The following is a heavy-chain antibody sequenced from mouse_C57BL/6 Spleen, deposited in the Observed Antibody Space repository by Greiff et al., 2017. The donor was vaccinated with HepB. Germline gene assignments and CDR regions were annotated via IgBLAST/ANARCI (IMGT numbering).Heavy chain of an antibody. V-gene: IGHV14-3*01. Sequence: EVKVVESVAELVRPGASVKLSCTASGFNIKNTYMHWVKQRPEQGLEWIGRIDPANGNTKYAPKFQGKATITADTSSNTAYLQLSSLTSEDTAIYYCASAGSSYVSWFAYWGQGTLVTVSA. CDR3: ASAGSSYVSWFAY. CDR2: IDPANGNT. J-gene: IGHJ3*01. CDR1: GFNIKNTY. D-gene: IGHD1-1*01.